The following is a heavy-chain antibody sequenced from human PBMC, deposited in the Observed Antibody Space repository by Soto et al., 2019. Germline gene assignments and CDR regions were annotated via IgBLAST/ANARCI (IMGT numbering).Heavy chain of an antibody. D-gene: IGHD6-13*01. J-gene: IGHJ6*02. CDR3: ARDKQGYYYGMDV. Sequence: EVQLVESGGGLVKPGGSLRLSCAASGFTFSSYSMNWVRQAPGKGLEWVSSISSSSSYIYYADSVKGRFTISRDNAKNSLYLQMNSLRAEDTAVYYCARDKQGYYYGMDVWGQGTTVTVSS. CDR1: GFTFSSYS. CDR2: ISSSSSYI. V-gene: IGHV3-21*01.